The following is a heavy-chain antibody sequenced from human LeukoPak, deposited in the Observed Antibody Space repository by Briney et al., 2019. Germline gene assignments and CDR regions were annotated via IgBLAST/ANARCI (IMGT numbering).Heavy chain of an antibody. Sequence: SETLSLTCTVSGGSISSSSYYWGWIRQPPGKGLEWIGSIYYSGSTHYNPSLKSRVTISVDTSKNQFSLKLSSVTAADTAVYYCARMYSSSANWFDPWGQGTLVTVSS. V-gene: IGHV4-39*07. CDR2: IYYSGST. J-gene: IGHJ5*02. CDR1: GGSISSSSYY. D-gene: IGHD6-6*01. CDR3: ARMYSSSANWFDP.